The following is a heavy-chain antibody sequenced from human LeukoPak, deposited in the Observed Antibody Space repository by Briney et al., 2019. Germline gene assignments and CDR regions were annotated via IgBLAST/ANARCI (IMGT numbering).Heavy chain of an antibody. CDR1: GFTFSSYV. V-gene: IGHV3-30*18. CDR2: ISYDGSNK. Sequence: GGSLRLSCAASGFTFSSYVMHWVRQAPGKGLEGVAFISYDGSNKYYADSVKGRCTISRDNSKNTVYLQMNSLRAEDTAVYYCAKDMDHDYDDYGFDYWGQGTPVTVSS. J-gene: IGHJ4*02. CDR3: AKDMDHDYDDYGFDY. D-gene: IGHD4-17*01.